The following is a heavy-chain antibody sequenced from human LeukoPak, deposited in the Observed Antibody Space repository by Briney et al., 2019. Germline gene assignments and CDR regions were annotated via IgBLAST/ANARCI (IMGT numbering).Heavy chain of an antibody. J-gene: IGHJ4*02. CDR1: GYSFTSYW. CDR2: IYPGDSET. Sequence: GESLKISCKGSGYSFTSYWIGWVRQMPGKGLEWMGIIYPGDSETRYSPSFQGQVTISADKSISIAYLQWSSLKASDTAMYYCARRPLCSTSSCYDFDYWGQGTLVTVSS. V-gene: IGHV5-51*01. CDR3: ARRPLCSTSSCYDFDY. D-gene: IGHD2-2*01.